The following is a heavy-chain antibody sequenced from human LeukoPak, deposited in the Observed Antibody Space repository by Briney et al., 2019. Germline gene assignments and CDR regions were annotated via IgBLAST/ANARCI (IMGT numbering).Heavy chain of an antibody. D-gene: IGHD3-10*01. Sequence: GSVKVSCKTSGYTFTAHYIHWVRQAPGQGLEWMGWIAPNRGGTNYAQKFLGSVTMTGDTSINAAFMEIRRLRSDDTAIYYCARGRGTTTVRGVITNYFDLWGRGSLVTVSS. CDR2: IAPNRGGT. CDR1: GYTFTAHY. CDR3: ARGRGTTTVRGVITNYFDL. V-gene: IGHV1-2*02. J-gene: IGHJ2*01.